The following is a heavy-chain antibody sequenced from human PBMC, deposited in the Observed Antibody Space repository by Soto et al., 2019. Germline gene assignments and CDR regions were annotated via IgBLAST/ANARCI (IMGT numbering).Heavy chain of an antibody. Sequence: QVQLVQSGAEVKKPGASVKVSCKASGYTFTGYYMHWVRQAPGQGLEWMGWINPNSGGTTYAQKFQGWVTMTRDTSISTAYMELSRLISDDTAVYYCARDRGWLRFLDYWGQGTLVTVSS. CDR1: GYTFTGYY. J-gene: IGHJ4*02. V-gene: IGHV1-2*04. CDR2: INPNSGGT. D-gene: IGHD5-12*01. CDR3: ARDRGWLRFLDY.